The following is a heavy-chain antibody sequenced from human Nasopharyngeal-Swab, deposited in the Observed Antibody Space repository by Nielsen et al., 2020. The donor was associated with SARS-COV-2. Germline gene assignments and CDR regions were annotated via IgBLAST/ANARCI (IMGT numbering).Heavy chain of an antibody. CDR1: GFTFSSYA. CDR2: ISGSGGST. CDR3: AKDQGRYYDSRNFDY. J-gene: IGHJ4*02. Sequence: GESLKIPCAASGFTFSSYAMSWVRQAPGKGLEWVSAISGSGGSTYYADSVKGRLTIPRDNSKNTLYLQMNSLRAEDTTVYYCAKDQGRYYDSRNFDYWGQGTLVTVSS. D-gene: IGHD3-22*01. V-gene: IGHV3-23*01.